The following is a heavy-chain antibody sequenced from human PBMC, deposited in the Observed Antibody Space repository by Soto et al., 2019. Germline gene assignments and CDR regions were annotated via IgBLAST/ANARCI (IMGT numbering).Heavy chain of an antibody. D-gene: IGHD1-26*01. Sequence: PEGSLRLSCAVSGFTFSTYAMSWVRQAPGKGLEWVSGISGSGGSTFYADSVKGRFTISRENSKYTLYLQMNSLRAEDTAVYYCAKSVSYSPAYYFDSWGQGTLVTVSS. CDR2: ISGSGGST. J-gene: IGHJ4*02. CDR1: GFTFSTYA. CDR3: AKSVSYSPAYYFDS. V-gene: IGHV3-23*01.